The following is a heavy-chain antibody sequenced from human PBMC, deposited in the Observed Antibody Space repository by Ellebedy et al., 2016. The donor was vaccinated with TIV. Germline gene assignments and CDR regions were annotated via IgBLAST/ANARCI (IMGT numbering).Heavy chain of an antibody. CDR2: IYSAGST. CDR1: GYTVSSNY. J-gene: IGHJ4*02. CDR3: SSDLAH. Sequence: GESLKISXAASGYTVSSNYMSWVRQAPGKGLEWVSVIYSAGSTYYADSVKGRFTISRDNSKNTLYLQMNSLRAEDTAVYYCSSDLAHWGQGTLVTVSS. V-gene: IGHV3-53*01.